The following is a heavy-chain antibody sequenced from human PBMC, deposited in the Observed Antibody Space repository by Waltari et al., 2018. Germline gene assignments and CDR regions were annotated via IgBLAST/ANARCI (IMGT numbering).Heavy chain of an antibody. CDR2: IRYDGSNK. V-gene: IGHV3-30*02. J-gene: IGHJ4*02. Sequence: QVQLVESGGGVVQPGGSLRLSCAASGFTFSSYGMHWVRQAPGKGLEWVAFIRYDGSNKYYAYSVKGRFTISRDNSKNTLYLQMNSLRAEDTAVYYCAKVPGIAAAASNYWGQGTLVTVSS. D-gene: IGHD6-13*01. CDR1: GFTFSSYG. CDR3: AKVPGIAAAASNY.